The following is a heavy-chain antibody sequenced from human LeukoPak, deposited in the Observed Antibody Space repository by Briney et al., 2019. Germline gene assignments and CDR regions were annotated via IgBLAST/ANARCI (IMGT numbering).Heavy chain of an antibody. Sequence: GGSLRLSGAASGFTCSSYGMHWVRQAPGKGLEWVAFIRYDGSNKYYADSVKGRFTISRDNSKNTLYLQMNSLRAEDTAVYYCARVLSGSWDWFDPWGQGTLVTVSP. CDR3: ARVLSGSWDWFDP. V-gene: IGHV3-30*02. CDR2: IRYDGSNK. CDR1: GFTCSSYG. J-gene: IGHJ5*02. D-gene: IGHD6-6*01.